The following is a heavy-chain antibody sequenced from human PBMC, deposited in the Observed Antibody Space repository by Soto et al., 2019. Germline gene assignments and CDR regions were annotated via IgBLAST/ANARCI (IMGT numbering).Heavy chain of an antibody. CDR2: ISSSSSYI. J-gene: IGHJ6*02. Sequence: PGGSLRLSCAASGFTFSSYSMNWVRQAPGKGLEWVSSISSSSSYIYYADSVKGRFTISRDNAKNSLYLQMNSLRAEDTAVYYCARASNWNYGTYYYYGMDVWGQGTTVTVSS. V-gene: IGHV3-21*01. D-gene: IGHD1-7*01. CDR1: GFTFSSYS. CDR3: ARASNWNYGTYYYYGMDV.